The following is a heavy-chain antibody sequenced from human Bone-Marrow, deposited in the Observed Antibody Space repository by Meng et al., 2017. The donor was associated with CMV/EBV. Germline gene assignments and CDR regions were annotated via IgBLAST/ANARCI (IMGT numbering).Heavy chain of an antibody. CDR3: ASKKETSFDY. CDR1: GYTFTGYY. J-gene: IGHJ4*02. Sequence: SVKVSCKASGYTFTGYYMHWVRQAPGQGLEWMGGIIPIFGTANYAQKFQGRVTITTDESTSTAYMELSSLRSEDTAVYYCASKKETSFDYWGQGTLVTVSS. D-gene: IGHD2-2*01. CDR2: IIPIFGTA. V-gene: IGHV1-69*05.